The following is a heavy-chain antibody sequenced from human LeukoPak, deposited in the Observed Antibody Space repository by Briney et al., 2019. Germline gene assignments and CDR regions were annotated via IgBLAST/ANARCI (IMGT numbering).Heavy chain of an antibody. J-gene: IGHJ6*03. CDR2: IGTGTAVTS. Sequence: GGSLRLSCVASGFTFSNFAMMWVRQAPGKGLEWVSGIGTGTAVTSFYADSVKGRFTISRDNSKNTLYLQMDSLRAEDTAIYYCAKRIPVAGVYYLCSLDVWGNGTTVTVSS. V-gene: IGHV3-23*01. CDR3: AKRIPVAGVYYLCSLDV. CDR1: GFTFSNFA. D-gene: IGHD6-19*01.